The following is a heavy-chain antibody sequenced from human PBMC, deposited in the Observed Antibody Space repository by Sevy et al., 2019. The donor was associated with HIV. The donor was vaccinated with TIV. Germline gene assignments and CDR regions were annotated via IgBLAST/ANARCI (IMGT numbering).Heavy chain of an antibody. D-gene: IGHD3-22*01. V-gene: IGHV3-7*01. J-gene: IGHJ4*02. CDR2: IKQDESEK. Sequence: GESLKISCAASGFTFSRYWMTWVRQAPGKGLEWEANIKQDESEKYYVDSVKGRFTISRDNAKNSLYLQMNSLRADDTAVYYCARAEQVTMLVVFGGLYFDSWGQGTLVTVSS. CDR3: ARAEQVTMLVVFGGLYFDS. CDR1: GFTFSRYW.